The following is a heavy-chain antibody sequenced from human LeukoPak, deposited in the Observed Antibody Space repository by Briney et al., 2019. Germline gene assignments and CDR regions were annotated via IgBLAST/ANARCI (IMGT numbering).Heavy chain of an antibody. J-gene: IGHJ4*02. V-gene: IGHV4-39*01. Sequence: KPSETLSLTCTVSGASINSSSYYWGWIRQPPGKGLEWIGNIYYSGSTYYDPSLKSRVTISVDTSKHQFSLKLRSVTAADTAIYYCARAHYASGSPIDYRGQGTLVTVSS. CDR1: GASINSSSYY. CDR2: IYYSGST. D-gene: IGHD3-10*01. CDR3: ARAHYASGSPIDY.